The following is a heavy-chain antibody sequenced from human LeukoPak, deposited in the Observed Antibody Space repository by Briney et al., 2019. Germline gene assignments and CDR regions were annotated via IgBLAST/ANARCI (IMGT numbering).Heavy chain of an antibody. D-gene: IGHD3-10*01. V-gene: IGHV3-48*04. CDR1: GFTFSSYS. Sequence: GGSLRLSCATSGFTFSSYSMNWVRQAPGKGLEWVSYISSSSSTIYYADSVKGRFTISRDNAKNSLYLQVNSLRAEDMALYYCAKAVLVPGFGELFAFDIWGQGTMVTVSS. CDR2: ISSSSSTI. J-gene: IGHJ3*02. CDR3: AKAVLVPGFGELFAFDI.